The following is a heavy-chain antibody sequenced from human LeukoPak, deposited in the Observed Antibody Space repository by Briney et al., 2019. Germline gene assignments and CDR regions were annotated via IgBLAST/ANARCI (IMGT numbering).Heavy chain of an antibody. Sequence: GGSLRLSCAASGFTLRNYGMNWVRQAPGKGLEWVSAISGSGGSTYYADSVKGRVTISRDNSKNTLYLQMNSLRAEDTAVYYCAKTPVPRVDYWGQGTLVTVSS. CDR2: ISGSGGST. J-gene: IGHJ4*02. CDR3: AKTPVPRVDY. CDR1: GFTLRNYG. V-gene: IGHV3-23*01.